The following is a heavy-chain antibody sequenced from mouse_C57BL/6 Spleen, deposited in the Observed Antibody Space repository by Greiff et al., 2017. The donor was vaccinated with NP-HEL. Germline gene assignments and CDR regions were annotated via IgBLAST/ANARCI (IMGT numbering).Heavy chain of an antibody. CDR1: GYAFSSSW. V-gene: IGHV1-82*01. D-gene: IGHD2-4*01. CDR2: IYPGDGDT. Sequence: QVQLQQSGPELVKPGASVKISCKASGYAFSSSWMNWVKQRPGKGLEWIGRIYPGDGDTNYNGKFKGKATLTADKSSSTAYMQLSSLTSEDSAVYFCAREGLRHDYYAMDYRGQGTSVTVSS. CDR3: AREGLRHDYYAMDY. J-gene: IGHJ4*01.